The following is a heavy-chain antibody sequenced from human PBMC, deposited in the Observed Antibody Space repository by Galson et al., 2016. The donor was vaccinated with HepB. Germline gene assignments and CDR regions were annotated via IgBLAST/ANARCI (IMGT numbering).Heavy chain of an antibody. CDR1: GDSVSSTSAA. J-gene: IGHJ4*02. Sequence: CAISGDSVSSTSAAWNWIRQSPLRGLEWLGRTYYKPRWYNDYAVSMKSRIAISPDTSKNQFSLQLTSVTPEDTAVYFCAKEVFFTGVASFFDNWGQGALVTVSS. V-gene: IGHV6-1*01. D-gene: IGHD3-3*01. CDR3: AKEVFFTGVASFFDN. CDR2: TYYKPRWYN.